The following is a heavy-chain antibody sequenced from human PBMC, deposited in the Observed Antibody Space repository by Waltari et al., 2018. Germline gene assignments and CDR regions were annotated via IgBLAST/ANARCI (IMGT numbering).Heavy chain of an antibody. Sequence: QITLKESGPTLVKPTQTLTLTCTFSGFSLSTSGVGVGWIRQPPGKALEWLALLYWDDDKPYSPSRKSRLTITKDTSKNQVVLTMTNMDPVDTATYYCAHRGSGYYRTDLFDYWGQGTLVTVSS. V-gene: IGHV2-5*02. CDR1: GFSLSTSGVG. CDR3: AHRGSGYYRTDLFDY. D-gene: IGHD3-22*01. J-gene: IGHJ4*02. CDR2: LYWDDDK.